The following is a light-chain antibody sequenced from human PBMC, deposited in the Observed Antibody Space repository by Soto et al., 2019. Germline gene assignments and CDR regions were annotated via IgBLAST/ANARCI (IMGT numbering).Light chain of an antibody. CDR3: QSCGGSSA. CDR1: QSVSSNY. J-gene: IGKJ1*01. V-gene: IGKV3-20*01. Sequence: EIVLTQSPGTLSLSPGERATLSCRASQSVSSNYLAWYQQKPGQAPRLLIYDASNRATGTPDRFSGSGSGTDFTLTISRLEPDDFAVYHCQSCGGSSAFGQGTKVEIE. CDR2: DAS.